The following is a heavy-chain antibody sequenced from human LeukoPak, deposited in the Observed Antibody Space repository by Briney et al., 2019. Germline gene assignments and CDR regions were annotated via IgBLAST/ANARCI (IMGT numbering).Heavy chain of an antibody. D-gene: IGHD3-10*01. Sequence: PGRSLRLSCAASGFTFSSYGMHWVRQAPGKGLEWVAVIWYDGSNKYYADSVKGRFTISRDNSKNTLYLQMNSLRAEDTAVYYCARTHDYYGSGSYGGPSDYWGQGTLVTVSS. CDR1: GFTFSSYG. CDR3: ARTHDYYGSGSYGGPSDY. CDR2: IWYDGSNK. J-gene: IGHJ4*02. V-gene: IGHV3-33*01.